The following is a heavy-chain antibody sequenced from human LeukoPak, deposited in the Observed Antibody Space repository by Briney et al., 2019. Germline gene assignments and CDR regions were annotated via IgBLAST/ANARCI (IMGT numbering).Heavy chain of an antibody. J-gene: IGHJ2*01. CDR1: GFTFDDYA. Sequence: GGSLRLSCAASGFTFDDYAMHWVRQAPGKGLEWVSLISWDGGSTYYADSVKGRFTISRDNSKNSLYLQMNSLRAEDTALYYCAKSSETYYGAHWYFDLWGRGTLVTVSS. D-gene: IGHD4/OR15-4a*01. CDR2: ISWDGGST. CDR3: AKSSETYYGAHWYFDL. V-gene: IGHV3-43D*03.